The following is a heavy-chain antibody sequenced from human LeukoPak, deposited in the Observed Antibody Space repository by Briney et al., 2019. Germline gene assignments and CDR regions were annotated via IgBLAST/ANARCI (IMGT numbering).Heavy chain of an antibody. D-gene: IGHD6-13*01. Sequence: SETLSLTCAVYGGSFSGYYWSWIRQPPGKGLEWIGEINHSGSTNYNPSLKSRVTISVDTSKNQFSLKLSSVTAADTAVYYCARAVGVGGSSWYHYWGRGTLVTVSS. CDR3: ARAVGVGGSSWYHY. CDR2: INHSGST. CDR1: GGSFSGYY. J-gene: IGHJ4*02. V-gene: IGHV4-34*01.